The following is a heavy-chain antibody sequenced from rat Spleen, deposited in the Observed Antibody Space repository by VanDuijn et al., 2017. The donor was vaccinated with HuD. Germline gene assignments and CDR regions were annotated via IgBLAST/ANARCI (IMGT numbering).Heavy chain of an antibody. Sequence: EVLLQESGPGLVKPSQSLSLTCSVTGYSITSHYWDWIRKFPGNKMEWMGYINYSGSTTYNPSLKSRISITRDTSKNQFFLQLNSVTTEDTATYYCARYGYNLFDYWGQGVMVTVSS. CDR2: INYSGST. V-gene: IGHV3-1*01. D-gene: IGHD1-9*01. J-gene: IGHJ2*01. CDR1: GYSITSHY. CDR3: ARYGYNLFDY.